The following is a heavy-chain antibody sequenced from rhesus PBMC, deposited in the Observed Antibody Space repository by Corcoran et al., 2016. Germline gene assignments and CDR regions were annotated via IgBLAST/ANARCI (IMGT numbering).Heavy chain of an antibody. Sequence: QVTLKESGPALVKPTQTLTLTCNFSGLSISTSGQGVGWIRQSPGKALEWLALIYWDDDKYYSTSLKSRLTISKDTSKNQVVLTMTNMDPVDTATYYCARRQGQWVVDYWGQGVLVTVSS. J-gene: IGHJ4*01. V-gene: IGHV2-174*01. CDR3: ARRQGQWVVDY. D-gene: IGHD5-24*01. CDR2: IYWDDDK. CDR1: GLSISTSGQG.